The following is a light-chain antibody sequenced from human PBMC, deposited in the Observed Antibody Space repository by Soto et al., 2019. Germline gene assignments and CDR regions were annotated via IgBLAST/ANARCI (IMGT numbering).Light chain of an antibody. CDR3: SSYTTTNTLV. CDR2: EVS. V-gene: IGLV2-14*01. Sequence: QSVLTQPASVSGSPGQSITISCTGTSSDVGAYIYVSWYQHHPGKAPKLMIYEVSNRPSGVSNRFSGSKSDNTASLTISGLQAEDEADYYCSSYTTTNTLVFGGGTKVTVL. CDR1: SSDVGAYIY. J-gene: IGLJ3*02.